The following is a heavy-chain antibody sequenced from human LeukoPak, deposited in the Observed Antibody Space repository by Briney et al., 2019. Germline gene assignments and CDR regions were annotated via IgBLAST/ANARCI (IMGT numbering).Heavy chain of an antibody. V-gene: IGHV3-11*01. CDR2: ISSSGSTI. Sequence: PGGSLRLSCAASGFTFSDYYMSWIRQAPGKGLEWVSYISSSGSTIYYADSVKGRFTISRDNAKNSLYLQMNSLRAEDTAVYYCASTLDPGYSSGWYPYFQHWGQGTLVTVSS. D-gene: IGHD6-19*01. CDR1: GFTFSDYY. CDR3: ASTLDPGYSSGWYPYFQH. J-gene: IGHJ1*01.